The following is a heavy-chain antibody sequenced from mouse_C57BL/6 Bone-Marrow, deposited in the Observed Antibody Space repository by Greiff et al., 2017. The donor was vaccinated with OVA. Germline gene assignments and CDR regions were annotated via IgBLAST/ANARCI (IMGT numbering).Heavy chain of an antibody. J-gene: IGHJ2*01. CDR2: ISSGGSYT. Sequence: VQLQQSGGDLVKPGGSLTLSCAASGFTFSSYGMSWFLQTPAKRLVWVATISSGGSYTYYPDSVKGRFTISRDNAKNTLYLQMSSLKSEDTAVYYCARDWCYFDYWGQGTTLTVSS. CDR3: ARDWCYFDY. V-gene: IGHV5-6*01. D-gene: IGHD1-1*02. CDR1: GFTFSSYG.